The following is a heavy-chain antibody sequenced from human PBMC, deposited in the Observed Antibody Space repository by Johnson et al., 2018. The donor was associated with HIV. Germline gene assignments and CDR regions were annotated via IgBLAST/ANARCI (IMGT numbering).Heavy chain of an antibody. CDR2: ISSSGSTI. V-gene: IGHV3-11*04. Sequence: QVQLVESGGGLVKPGGSLRLSCAASGFTFSDYYMSWIRQAPGKGLEWVSYISSSGSTIYYADSLKGRFTISRDNSKNTLYLEMNSLRAEDTAVYYCTRLPSGYSRDAFDIWGQGTMVTVSS. J-gene: IGHJ3*02. CDR1: GFTFSDYY. CDR3: TRLPSGYSRDAFDI. D-gene: IGHD5-18*01.